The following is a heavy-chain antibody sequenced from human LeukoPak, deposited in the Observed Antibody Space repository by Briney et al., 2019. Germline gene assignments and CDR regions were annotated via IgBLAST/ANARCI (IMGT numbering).Heavy chain of an antibody. CDR2: ISGSGGST. CDR1: GFTFSSYA. CDR3: AKDPSNRDSRYFDY. D-gene: IGHD5-24*01. Sequence: HSGGSLRLSCAASGFTFSSYAMSWVRQAPGKGLEWVSAISGSGGSTYYADSVKGRFTISRDNSKNTLYLQMNSLRAEDTAVYYCAKDPSNRDSRYFDYGGQGTLVTVSS. J-gene: IGHJ4*02. V-gene: IGHV3-23*01.